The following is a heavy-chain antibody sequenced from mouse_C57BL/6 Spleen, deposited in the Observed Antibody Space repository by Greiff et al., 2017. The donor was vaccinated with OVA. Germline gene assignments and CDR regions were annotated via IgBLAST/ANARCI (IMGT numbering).Heavy chain of an antibody. CDR1: GFNIKDDY. D-gene: IGHD1-1*01. CDR3: TTSSFITTVVATNY. V-gene: IGHV14-4*01. J-gene: IGHJ2*01. CDR2: IDPENGDT. Sequence: VQLKESGAELVRPGASVKLSCTASGFNIKDDYMHWVKQRPEQGLEWIGWIDPENGDTEYASKFQGKATITADTSSNTAYLQLSSLTSEDTAVDYCTTSSFITTVVATNYWGQGTTLTVSS.